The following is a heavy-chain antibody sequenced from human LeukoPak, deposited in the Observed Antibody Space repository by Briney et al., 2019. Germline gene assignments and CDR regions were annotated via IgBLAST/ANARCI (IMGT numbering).Heavy chain of an antibody. CDR1: GGSISSGSYY. V-gene: IGHV4-61*02. D-gene: IGHD1-26*01. CDR3: ARVLISGSYPSIYYMDV. Sequence: SQTLSLTCTVSGGSISSGSYYWSWIRQPAGKGLEWIGRIYTSGSTNYNPSLKSRVTMSVDTSKNQFSLKLSSVTAADTAVYYCARVLISGSYPSIYYMDVWGKGTTVTISS. J-gene: IGHJ6*03. CDR2: IYTSGST.